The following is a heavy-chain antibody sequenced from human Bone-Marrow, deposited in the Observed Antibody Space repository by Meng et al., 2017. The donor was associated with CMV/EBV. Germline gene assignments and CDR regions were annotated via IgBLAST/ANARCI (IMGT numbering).Heavy chain of an antibody. D-gene: IGHD1-1*01. V-gene: IGHV3-21*06. CDR2: ISSSSTYI. J-gene: IGHJ3*02. CDR1: GFTFSTYA. CDR3: ASGNVFNI. Sequence: GGSLRLSCAVSGFTFSTYALNWVRQAPGKGLEWVSTISSSSTYIYYADSVRGRFTVSRDNSKNSLYLQMNSLTAEDTAVYYCASGNVFNIWGQGTLVTVSS.